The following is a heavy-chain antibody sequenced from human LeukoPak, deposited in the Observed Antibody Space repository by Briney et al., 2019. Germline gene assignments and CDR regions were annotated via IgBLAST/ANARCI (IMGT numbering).Heavy chain of an antibody. J-gene: IGHJ4*02. Sequence: GASVKVSCKASGYTFTGYYMHWVRQAPGQGLEWMGWINPNSGGTNYAQKFQGWVTMTRDTSISTAYMELSRLRSDDTAVYYCARGRRKDIVVVPAALWFYFVYWGQGTLVTVSS. D-gene: IGHD2-2*01. CDR2: INPNSGGT. V-gene: IGHV1-2*04. CDR1: GYTFTGYY. CDR3: ARGRRKDIVVVPAALWFYFVY.